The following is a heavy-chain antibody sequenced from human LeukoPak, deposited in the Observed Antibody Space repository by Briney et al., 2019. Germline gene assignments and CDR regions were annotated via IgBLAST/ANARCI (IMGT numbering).Heavy chain of an antibody. CDR2: INPNSGGT. J-gene: IGHJ5*02. CDR3: ASCYYDSSGYCLGRFDP. D-gene: IGHD3-22*01. CDR1: GYTFTGYY. V-gene: IGHV1-2*02. Sequence: GASVKVSCKASGYTFTGYYIHWVRQAPGQGLEWMGWINPNSGGTNYAQKFQGRVTITADKSTSTAYMELSSLRSEDTAVYYCASCYYDSSGYCLGRFDPWGQGTLVTVSS.